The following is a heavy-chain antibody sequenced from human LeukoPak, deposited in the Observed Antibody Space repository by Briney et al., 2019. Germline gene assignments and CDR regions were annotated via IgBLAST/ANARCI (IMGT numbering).Heavy chain of an antibody. J-gene: IGHJ5*02. Sequence: GGSLRLSCAASGFTFSSYSMNWVRQAPGKGLEWVSSISSSSSYIYYADSVKGRFTISRDNAKNSLYLQMNSLRAEDTAVYYCARDLIPNNWNYVGWFDPWGQGTLVTVSS. D-gene: IGHD1-7*01. CDR2: ISSSSSYI. V-gene: IGHV3-21*01. CDR1: GFTFSSYS. CDR3: ARDLIPNNWNYVGWFDP.